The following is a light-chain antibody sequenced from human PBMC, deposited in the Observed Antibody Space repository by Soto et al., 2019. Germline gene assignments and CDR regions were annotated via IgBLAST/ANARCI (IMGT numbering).Light chain of an antibody. CDR3: SSYTSGSTYV. J-gene: IGLJ1*01. Sequence: QSALTQPASVSGSPGQSITISCTGTSSDVGSYNLVSWYRHHPGKAPKLMVYGGSKRPSGVSNRFSGSKSGNTASLTISGLQAEDEADYYCSSYTSGSTYVFGTGTKVTVL. CDR1: SSDVGSYNL. V-gene: IGLV2-14*02. CDR2: GGS.